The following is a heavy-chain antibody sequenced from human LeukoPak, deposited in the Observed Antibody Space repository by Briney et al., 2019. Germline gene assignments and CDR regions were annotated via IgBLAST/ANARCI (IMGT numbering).Heavy chain of an antibody. V-gene: IGHV3-7*03. CDR1: GFTFGDTW. J-gene: IGHJ4*02. D-gene: IGHD3/OR15-3a*01. CDR2: IKQDGSEK. CDR3: ATSYDMGWLIGY. Sequence: GGSLRLSCAASGFTFGDTWMNWVRQVPGQGLEWVANIKQDGSEKFYVASVKGRFTISRDNGKSSLYLQMNSLRAEDTALYYCATSYDMGWLIGYWGQGALVTVSS.